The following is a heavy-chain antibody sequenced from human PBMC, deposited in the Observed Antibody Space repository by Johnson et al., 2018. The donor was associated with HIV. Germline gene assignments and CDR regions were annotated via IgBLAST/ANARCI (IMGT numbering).Heavy chain of an antibody. CDR3: AKDRQWGPRDAFDI. J-gene: IGHJ3*02. V-gene: IGHV3-23*04. Sequence: EVQLVESGGGLVKPGGSLRLSCAASEFTYSDFYINWIRQAPGKGLEWVSAISGSGGSTYYADSVKGRFTISRDNSKNTLYLQMNSLRAEDTAVYYCAKDRQWGPRDAFDIWGQGTMVTVSS. CDR2: ISGSGGST. D-gene: IGHD6-19*01. CDR1: EFTYSDFY.